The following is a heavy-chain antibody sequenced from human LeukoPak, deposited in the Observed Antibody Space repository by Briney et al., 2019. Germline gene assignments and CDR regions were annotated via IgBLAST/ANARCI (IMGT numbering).Heavy chain of an antibody. CDR1: GYTFTSYG. CDR3: ARGTGYCSSTSCSTRFDP. V-gene: IGHV1-18*01. J-gene: IGHJ5*02. CDR2: ISAYNGNT. D-gene: IGHD2-2*01. Sequence: ASVKVSCKASGYTFTSYGISWVRQAPGQGLEWMGWISAYNGNTNYAQKFQGRVTITRNTSISTAYMELSSLRSEDTAVYYCARGTGYCSSTSCSTRFDPWGQGTLVTVSS.